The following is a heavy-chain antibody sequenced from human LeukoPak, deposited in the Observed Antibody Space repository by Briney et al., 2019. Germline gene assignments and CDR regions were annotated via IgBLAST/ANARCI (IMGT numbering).Heavy chain of an antibody. CDR2: INPNGNAA. CDR3: AKAMDTSMVPDLNY. D-gene: IGHD5-18*01. J-gene: IGHJ4*02. V-gene: IGHV1-2*02. Sequence: ASVTVSCKTSGYIFTHYYIQWVRQAPGQGLEWMGWINPNGNAAKYAQRFQGRVTMTTDSSIDTAYMELSSLTSDDTAIYYCAKAMDTSMVPDLNYWGQGTLVTVSS. CDR1: GYIFTHYY.